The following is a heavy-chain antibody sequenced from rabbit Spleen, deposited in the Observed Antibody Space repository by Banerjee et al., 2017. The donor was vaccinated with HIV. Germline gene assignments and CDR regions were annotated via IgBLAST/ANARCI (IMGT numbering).Heavy chain of an antibody. D-gene: IGHD8-1*01. V-gene: IGHV1S45*01. CDR1: GVSFSGSSY. CDR2: IDPLFGIT. Sequence: QEQLVESGGGLVKPEGSLTLTCIASGVSFSGSSYMCWVRQAPGKGLEWIGYIDPLFGITYYANWVNGRFSISRENAQNTVFLQMTSLTAADTATYFCARDSGTSFSSYGMDLWGQGTLVTVS. J-gene: IGHJ3*01. CDR3: ARDSGTSFSSYGMDL.